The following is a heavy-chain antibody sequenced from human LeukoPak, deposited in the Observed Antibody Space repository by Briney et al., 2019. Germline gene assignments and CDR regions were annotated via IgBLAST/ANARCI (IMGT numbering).Heavy chain of an antibody. CDR3: ARQVRARATVDY. J-gene: IGHJ4*02. CDR1: GASISSSSYY. CDR2: IFYSGST. V-gene: IGHV4-39*01. Sequence: SETLSLTCSVSGASISSSSYYWGWVRQPPGKGLEWIGSIFYSGSTYRNPSLKSRVTISVDTSKNQFSLKVSSVTAADTAVYYCARQVRARATVDYWGQGTLVTVSS. D-gene: IGHD6-6*01.